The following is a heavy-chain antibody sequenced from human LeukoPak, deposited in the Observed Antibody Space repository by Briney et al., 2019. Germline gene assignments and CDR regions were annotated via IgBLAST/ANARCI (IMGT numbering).Heavy chain of an antibody. J-gene: IGHJ4*02. D-gene: IGHD2-2*01. CDR1: GYSISTGYY. CDR2: IYYTGST. Sequence: SETLSLTCSVSGYSISTGYYWDWIRQSPGRGLEWIGNIYYTGSTYYNPSLKSRVTISVDTSKNQFSLKLTSVTAADTAIYYCARSIVVVPAAVDYWGQGTLVTVSS. CDR3: ARSIVVVPAAVDY. V-gene: IGHV4-38-2*02.